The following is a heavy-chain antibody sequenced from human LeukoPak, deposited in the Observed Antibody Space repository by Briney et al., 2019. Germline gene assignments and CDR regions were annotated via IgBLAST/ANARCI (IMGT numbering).Heavy chain of an antibody. J-gene: IGHJ4*02. Sequence: GGFLRLSCAAPGFTFRAYYMTSIRQAPGKGLEWASYITGSGTNINYADSVKGRFTISRDNAKNSLYLQMNSLRAEDTAVYYCAREGSIVPHQDLDYWGQGTLVTVSS. CDR1: GFTFRAYY. CDR3: AREGSIVPHQDLDY. V-gene: IGHV3-11*04. CDR2: ITGSGTNI. D-gene: IGHD2-8*01.